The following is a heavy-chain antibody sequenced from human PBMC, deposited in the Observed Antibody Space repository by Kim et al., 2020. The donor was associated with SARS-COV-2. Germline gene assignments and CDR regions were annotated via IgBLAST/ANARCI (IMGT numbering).Heavy chain of an antibody. CDR3: AKSNDGDLDY. CDR2: IYSGGSST. J-gene: IGHJ4*02. V-gene: IGHV3-23*03. CDR1: GFTFSSYA. D-gene: IGHD1-1*01. Sequence: GGSLRLSCAASGFTFSSYAMSWVRQAPGKGLEWVSVIYSGGSSTYYADSVKGRFTISRDNSKNTLYLQMNSLRAEDTAVYYCAKSNDGDLDYWGQGTLVTVSS.